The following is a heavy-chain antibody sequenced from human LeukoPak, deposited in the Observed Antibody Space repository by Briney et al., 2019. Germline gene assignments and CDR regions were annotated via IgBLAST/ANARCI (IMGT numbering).Heavy chain of an antibody. CDR2: INPNSGGT. V-gene: IGHV1-2*02. CDR1: GYTFTGYY. Sequence: ASVKVSCKASGYTFTGYYMHWVRQAPGQGLEWMGWINPNSGGTNYAQKFQGRVTMTRDTSISTAYMELSRLRSDDTAVYYCARGTRVYCSSTSCEYYFDYWGQGTLVTVSS. J-gene: IGHJ4*02. CDR3: ARGTRVYCSSTSCEYYFDY. D-gene: IGHD2-2*01.